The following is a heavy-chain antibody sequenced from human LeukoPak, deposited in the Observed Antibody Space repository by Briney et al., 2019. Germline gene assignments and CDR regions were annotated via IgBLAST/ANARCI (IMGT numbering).Heavy chain of an antibody. V-gene: IGHV1-2*02. CDR2: INPNSGGT. D-gene: IGHD3-22*01. CDR3: SRVDSTGYYRRRGPIDY. Sequence: ASVKVSCKASGFTFTGYYIYWVRQAPGQGLEWMGWINPNSGGTNYPQKFQGRVTMTRDTSISTAYMDLTRLRSDDTAVYYCSRVDSTGYYRRRGPIDYWGQGTLVTVSS. J-gene: IGHJ4*02. CDR1: GFTFTGYY.